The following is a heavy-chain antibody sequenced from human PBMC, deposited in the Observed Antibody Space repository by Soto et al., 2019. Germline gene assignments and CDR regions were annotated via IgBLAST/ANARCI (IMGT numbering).Heavy chain of an antibody. V-gene: IGHV3-23*01. Sequence: GGSLRLSCASSGFTFSSYAMSWVRQAPGKGLEWVSAISGSGGSTYYADSVKGRFTISRDNSKNTLYLQMNSLRAEDTAVYYCAKEVGRYQLLYYYMDVWGKGTTVTVSS. J-gene: IGHJ6*03. CDR3: AKEVGRYQLLYYYMDV. CDR1: GFTFSSYA. D-gene: IGHD2-2*01. CDR2: ISGSGGST.